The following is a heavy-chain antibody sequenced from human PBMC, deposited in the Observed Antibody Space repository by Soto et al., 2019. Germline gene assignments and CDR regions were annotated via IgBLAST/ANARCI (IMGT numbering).Heavy chain of an antibody. CDR1: GGSINTNNYY. V-gene: IGHV4-39*01. Sequence: QLQLQESGAGLVKPSETLSLTCSVSGGSINTNNYYWGWMRQSPGQGLEWLGSIYYNGHTNYSPSLRGRVTISQALSKNQFFLKLASLTAADTAFYYCATLTVPASRHIDFDYWGRGTLVTVSS. CDR3: ATLTVPASRHIDFDY. CDR2: IYYNGHT. J-gene: IGHJ4*02. D-gene: IGHD4-17*01.